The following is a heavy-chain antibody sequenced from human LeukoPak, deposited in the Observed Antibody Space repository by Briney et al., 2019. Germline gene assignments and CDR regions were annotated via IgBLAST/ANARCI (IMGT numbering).Heavy chain of an antibody. CDR3: ARGQYYYDSSGSRGPIDS. V-gene: IGHV4-4*02. J-gene: IGHJ4*02. CDR2: IYHSGST. CDR1: GGSVSSSNG. Sequence: SETLSLTCSVPGGSVSSSNGWSWVRQPPGKGLNWIAAIYHSGSTNYIQSLKSRVTISVDKSKNQFSLVLSSVTAADTAVYYCARGQYYYDSSGSRGPIDSWGQGTLVTVSS. D-gene: IGHD3-22*01.